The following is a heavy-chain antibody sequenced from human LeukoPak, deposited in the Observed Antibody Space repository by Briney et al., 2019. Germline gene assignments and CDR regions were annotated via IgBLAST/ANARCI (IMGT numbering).Heavy chain of an antibody. V-gene: IGHV4-30-4*01. CDR1: GGSNSSGDYY. D-gene: IGHD3-22*01. CDR2: IYYSGTT. Sequence: SETLSLTRTVSGGSNSSGDYYWRWFRQPPGKGLEWIGYIYYSGTTYYNPSPKSRVIISVDTSKNQFSLKLNSVTAADTAVYYCARKRYDDPYFFDYWGQGTLVTVSS. J-gene: IGHJ4*02. CDR3: ARKRYDDPYFFDY.